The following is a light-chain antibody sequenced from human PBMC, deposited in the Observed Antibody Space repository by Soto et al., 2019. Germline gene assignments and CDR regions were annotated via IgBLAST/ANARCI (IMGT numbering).Light chain of an antibody. CDR1: SSNIGSEH. J-gene: IGLJ3*02. Sequence: QSVLTQPPSPPGTPGQRVTISCSGSSSNIGSEHVNWYQHVPGTAPHLLLHANNQRPSGVPDRFSVSNSGSSASRAIGGLQSEDEADYYCAAWDDSLKGWVFGGGTKLTVL. CDR2: ANN. V-gene: IGLV1-44*01. CDR3: AAWDDSLKGWV.